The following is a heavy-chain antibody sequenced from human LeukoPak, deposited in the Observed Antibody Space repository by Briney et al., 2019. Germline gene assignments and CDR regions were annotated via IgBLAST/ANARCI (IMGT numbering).Heavy chain of an antibody. CDR1: GGSFSGYY. D-gene: IGHD6-13*01. J-gene: IGHJ5*02. V-gene: IGHV4-34*01. CDR2: INHSAST. CDR3: ARGTGVRMSWQQLVRGPWFDP. Sequence: PSETLSLTCAVYGGSFSGYYWSWIRQPPGKGLEWIGEINHSASTNYNPPLKSRVTISVDTSKNQFSLKLSSVTAADTAVYYCARGTGVRMSWQQLVRGPWFDPWGQGTLVTVSS.